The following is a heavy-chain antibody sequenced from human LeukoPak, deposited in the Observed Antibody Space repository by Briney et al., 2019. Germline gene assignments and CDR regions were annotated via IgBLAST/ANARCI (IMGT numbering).Heavy chain of an antibody. J-gene: IGHJ6*04. CDR3: ARVITMALLDV. D-gene: IGHD3-10*01. Sequence: SVKVSCKASGGTFSSYAISWVRQAPGQGLEWMGGIIPIFGTANYAQKLQGRVTMTTDTSTSTAYMELRSLRSDDTAVYYCARVITMALLDVWGKGTTVTVSS. CDR1: GGTFSSYA. CDR2: IIPIFGTA. V-gene: IGHV1-69*05.